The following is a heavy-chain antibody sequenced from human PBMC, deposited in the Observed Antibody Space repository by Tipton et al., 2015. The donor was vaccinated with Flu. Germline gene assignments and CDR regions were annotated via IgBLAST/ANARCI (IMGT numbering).Heavy chain of an antibody. V-gene: IGHV4-61*02. CDR1: GDSISSGTYY. CDR3: ARDDSGFNDY. Sequence: TLSLTCTVSGDSISSGTYYWSWIRQPAGKGLEWIGRVYTSGSTNYNPSLRSRVTISVDTSKNQFSLKLSSVTAADTAVYYCARDDSGFNDYWGPGTLVTVSS. CDR2: VYTSGST. D-gene: IGHD3-22*01. J-gene: IGHJ4*02.